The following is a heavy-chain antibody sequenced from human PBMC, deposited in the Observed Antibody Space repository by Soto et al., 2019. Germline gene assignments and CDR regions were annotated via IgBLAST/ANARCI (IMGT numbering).Heavy chain of an antibody. V-gene: IGHV1-46*03. Sequence: QVQLVQSGAEVKKPGASVKVSCKASGYTFTSYYMHWVRQAPGQGLEWMGIINPSGGSTSYAQKFQGRVTMTRDTSTSTVYMELSSLRSEDTAVYYCAGDRAGDSSGYYFLLLTYAFDIWGQGTMDTVSS. CDR1: GYTFTSYY. CDR3: AGDRAGDSSGYYFLLLTYAFDI. D-gene: IGHD3-22*01. CDR2: INPSGGST. J-gene: IGHJ3*02.